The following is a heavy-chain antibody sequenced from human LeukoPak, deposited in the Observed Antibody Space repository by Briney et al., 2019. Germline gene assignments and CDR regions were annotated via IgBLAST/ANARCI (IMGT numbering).Heavy chain of an antibody. D-gene: IGHD3-9*01. V-gene: IGHV1-2*02. CDR3: VRASDILIPVDY. CDR2: INPNIGDT. Sequence: ASVKVSCKASGHTFTGYYIHWVRQAPGQGLEWMGWINPNIGDTNYAQKFQGRVTMTRDTSISTAYMELSRLTSDDTAVYYCVRASDILIPVDYWGQGTLVTVSS. J-gene: IGHJ4*02. CDR1: GHTFTGYY.